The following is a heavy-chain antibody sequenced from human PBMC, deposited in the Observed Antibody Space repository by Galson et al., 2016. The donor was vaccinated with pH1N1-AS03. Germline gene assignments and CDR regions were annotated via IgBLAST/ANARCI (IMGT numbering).Heavy chain of an antibody. CDR3: ARGGLEIGGGNNWFDP. V-gene: IGHV4-4*07. Sequence: ETLSLTCTVSGDSMNSHFWNWIRQPAGKGPEWIGRISTSGSTNYNTSLWSRLALSLDTSRNRFSLRLASVTAADTATYYCARGGLEIGGGNNWFDPWGQGILVTVPS. D-gene: IGHD2/OR15-2a*01. CDR2: ISTSGST. CDR1: GDSMNSHF. J-gene: IGHJ5*02.